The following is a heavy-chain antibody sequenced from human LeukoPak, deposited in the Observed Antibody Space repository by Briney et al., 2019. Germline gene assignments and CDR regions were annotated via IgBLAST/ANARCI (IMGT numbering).Heavy chain of an antibody. CDR3: TTDFDCSGGDAVFPLDE. CDR2: INPKSGDT. CDR1: GYTFIDYY. D-gene: IGHD2-15*01. Sequence: ASVMVSYKASGYTFIDYYIHWVRQAPGQGLEWMGWINPKSGDTNYAQKFQDRVTMTRDTSTSTGYMELRSLRSEDTAVYYCTTDFDCSGGDAVFPLDEWGQGTLVTVSS. J-gene: IGHJ4*02. V-gene: IGHV1-2*02.